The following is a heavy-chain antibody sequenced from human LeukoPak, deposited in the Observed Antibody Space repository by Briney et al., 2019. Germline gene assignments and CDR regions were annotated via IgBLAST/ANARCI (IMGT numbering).Heavy chain of an antibody. Sequence: SETLSLTCAVYGGSFSGYYWSWIRQPPGKGLEWIGEINHSGSTNYNPSLKSRVTISVDTSKNQSSLKLSSVTAADTAVSYCARLALSIGATIDYDCFMDVWGKGTTVTIFS. CDR1: GGSFSGYY. CDR3: ARLALSIGATIDYDCFMDV. CDR2: INHSGST. J-gene: IGHJ6*03. D-gene: IGHD5-12*01. V-gene: IGHV4-34*01.